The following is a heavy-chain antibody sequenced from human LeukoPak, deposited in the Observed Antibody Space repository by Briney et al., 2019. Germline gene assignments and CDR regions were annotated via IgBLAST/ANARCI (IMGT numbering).Heavy chain of an antibody. Sequence: HPGGSLRLSRAASGFTVSSNYMTWVRQAPGKGLEWVSIIYSGGSTSYADSVKGRFTISRDNSKNTLYLQMNSLRAEDTAVYYCARDVVGATYFDWGQGTLVTVSS. V-gene: IGHV3-53*01. CDR3: ARDVVGATYFD. D-gene: IGHD1-26*01. CDR2: IYSGGST. J-gene: IGHJ4*02. CDR1: GFTVSSNY.